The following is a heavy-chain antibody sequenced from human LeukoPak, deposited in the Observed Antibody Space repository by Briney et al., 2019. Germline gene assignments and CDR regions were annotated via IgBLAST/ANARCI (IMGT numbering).Heavy chain of an antibody. J-gene: IGHJ3*02. V-gene: IGHV4-59*11. CDR1: ADSFSSHS. Sequence: PSETLSLTCAVSADSFSSHSWTWIRHPPGKGLGWIGYISYIGSTNYNPSLKSRVTISLDTSKNQFSLKLSSVTAADTAAYYCARDLVTVTKGFDIWGQGTMVSVSS. CDR3: ARDLVTVTKGFDI. D-gene: IGHD4-17*01. CDR2: ISYIGST.